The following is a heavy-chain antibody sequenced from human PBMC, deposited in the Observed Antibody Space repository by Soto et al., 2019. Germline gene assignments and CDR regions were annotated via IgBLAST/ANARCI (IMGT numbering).Heavy chain of an antibody. V-gene: IGHV1-8*01. J-gene: IGHJ4*02. CDR1: GYTFTTYD. Sequence: ASVKVSSKASGYTFTTYDINWVRQATGQGLEWMGWMSPNSGATGYAQKFQGRVTMTRDTSISTAYMELSSLRSEDTAVYYCARGGVFFFAAPTNPFDYWGQGTLVTVSS. CDR3: ARGGVFFFAAPTNPFDY. D-gene: IGHD3-10*01. CDR2: MSPNSGAT.